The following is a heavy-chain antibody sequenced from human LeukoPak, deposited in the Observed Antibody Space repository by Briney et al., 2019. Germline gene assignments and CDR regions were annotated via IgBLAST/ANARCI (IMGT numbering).Heavy chain of an antibody. CDR1: GGSISSYY. J-gene: IGHJ6*02. CDR3: ARRWQNYGMDV. D-gene: IGHD2-15*01. V-gene: IGHV4-59*08. CDR2: IYYSGST. Sequence: PSETLSLTCTVSGGSISSYYWSWIRQPPGKGLEWIGYIYYSGSTNYNPSLKSRVTISVDTSKNQFSLKLSSVTAADTAVYYCARRWQNYGMDVWGQGTTVTVSS.